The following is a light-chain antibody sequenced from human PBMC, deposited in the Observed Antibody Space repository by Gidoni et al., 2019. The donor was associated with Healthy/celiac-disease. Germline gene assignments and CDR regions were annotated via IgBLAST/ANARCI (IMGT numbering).Light chain of an antibody. Sequence: QSAPTQPASVSGSPGQSITISCTGTSSDVGGYNYVSWYQQHPGKAPKLMIYDVSNRPSGVSKRFSGSKSGNTASLTISGLQAEDEADYYCSSYTSSSTQVFGTGTKVTVL. J-gene: IGLJ1*01. CDR2: DVS. CDR3: SSYTSSSTQV. CDR1: SSDVGGYNY. V-gene: IGLV2-14*03.